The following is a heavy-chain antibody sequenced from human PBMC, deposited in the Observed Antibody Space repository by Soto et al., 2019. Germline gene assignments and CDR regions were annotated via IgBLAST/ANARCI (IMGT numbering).Heavy chain of an antibody. CDR1: GGPISGDY. V-gene: IGHV4-59*08. J-gene: IGHJ3*02. CDR3: ARRYSSAFDI. Sequence: SETLSLTCTVSGGPISGDYWSWIRQPPGKGLEWIGYIYYSGSTNYNPSLKSRVTISVDTSKNQFSLKLSSVTAADTAVYYCARRYSSAFDIWGQGTMVTVSS. D-gene: IGHD6-13*01. CDR2: IYYSGST.